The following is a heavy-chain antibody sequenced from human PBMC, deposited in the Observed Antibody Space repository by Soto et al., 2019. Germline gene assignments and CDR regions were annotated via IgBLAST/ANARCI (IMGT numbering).Heavy chain of an antibody. D-gene: IGHD3-10*01. CDR2: ISSSSSTI. J-gene: IGHJ3*02. CDR3: ARDKKWFGELSTADAFDI. V-gene: IGHV3-48*01. Sequence: GGSLRLSCAASGFTFSSYSMNWVRQAPGKGLEWVSYISSSSSTIYYADSVKGRFTISRDNAKNSLYLQMNSLRAEDTAVYYCARDKKWFGELSTADAFDIWGQGTMVTVSS. CDR1: GFTFSSYS.